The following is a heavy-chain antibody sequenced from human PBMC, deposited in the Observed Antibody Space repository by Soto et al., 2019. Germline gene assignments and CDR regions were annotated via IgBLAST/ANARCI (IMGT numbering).Heavy chain of an antibody. D-gene: IGHD2-2*01. J-gene: IGHJ5*01. CDR3: ARGWKYQLIPGFWFDP. CDR1: GGPISSGSYY. Sequence: SETLSLTCTVSGGPISSGSYYWSWIRQHPGKGLEWIGYIFYSGNTYYNPSLKSRVTMSVDTFKNQFSLRLSSVTAADTAVYYCARGWKYQLIPGFWFDPWGQGTLVTVSS. V-gene: IGHV4-31*03. CDR2: IFYSGNT.